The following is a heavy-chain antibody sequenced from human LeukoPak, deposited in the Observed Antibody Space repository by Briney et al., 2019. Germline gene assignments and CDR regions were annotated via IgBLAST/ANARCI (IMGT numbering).Heavy chain of an antibody. CDR2: ISASGGST. Sequence: PGGSLRLSCAASEFTFSSYAMQWVRQAPGKGLEWVSGISASGGSTWYADSVKGRFTISRDNSKNTLYLQMNSPRAEDTAVYYCAKYVSAKGPPYALDVWGQGTTVTVSS. D-gene: IGHD2/OR15-2a*01. CDR1: EFTFSSYA. J-gene: IGHJ6*02. CDR3: AKYVSAKGPPYALDV. V-gene: IGHV3-23*01.